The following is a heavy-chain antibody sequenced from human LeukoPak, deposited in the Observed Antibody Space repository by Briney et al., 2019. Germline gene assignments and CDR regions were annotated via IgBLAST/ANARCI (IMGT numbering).Heavy chain of an antibody. CDR3: ARVRLRYFDWHYYWYFDL. CDR1: GYSISSGYY. V-gene: IGHV4-38-2*02. CDR2: IYHSGST. J-gene: IGHJ2*01. Sequence: SETLSLTCTVSGYSISSGYYWGWIRQPPGKGLEWIGSIYHSGSTYYNPSLKSRVTISVDTSKNQFSLKLSSVTAADTAVYYCARVRLRYFDWHYYWYFDLWGRGTLVTVSS. D-gene: IGHD3-9*01.